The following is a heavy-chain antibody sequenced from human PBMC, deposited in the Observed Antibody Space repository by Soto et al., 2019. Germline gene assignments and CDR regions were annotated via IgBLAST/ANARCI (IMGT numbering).Heavy chain of an antibody. Sequence: GGSLRLSCAASGFTFDDYAMHWVRQAPGKGLEWVSGISWNSGSIGYADSVKGRFTISRDNAKNSLYLQMNSLRAEDTALYYCAKDMISGYYDFRSGYRFDAFDIWGQGTMVTVSS. D-gene: IGHD3-3*01. J-gene: IGHJ3*02. CDR3: AKDMISGYYDFRSGYRFDAFDI. CDR2: ISWNSGSI. CDR1: GFTFDDYA. V-gene: IGHV3-9*01.